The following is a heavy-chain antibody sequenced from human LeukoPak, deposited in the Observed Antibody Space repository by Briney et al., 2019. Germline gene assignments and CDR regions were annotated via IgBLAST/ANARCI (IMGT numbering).Heavy chain of an antibody. Sequence: GGSLRLSCAASGFTFSSYSMNWVRQAPGKGLEWVSSISSSSSYIYYADSVKGRFTISRDNAKNSLHLQMNSLRAEDTAVYYCAKVIGVPEPAAFDYWGQGTLVTVSS. CDR3: AKVIGVPEPAAFDY. D-gene: IGHD1-14*01. J-gene: IGHJ4*02. CDR2: ISSSSSYI. V-gene: IGHV3-21*04. CDR1: GFTFSSYS.